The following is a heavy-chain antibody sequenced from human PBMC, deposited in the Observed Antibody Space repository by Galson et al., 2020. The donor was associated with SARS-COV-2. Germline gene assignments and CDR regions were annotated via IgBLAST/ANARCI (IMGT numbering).Heavy chain of an antibody. CDR2: ISGSGGST. CDR1: GFTFSSYA. Sequence: GESLKISCAASGFTFSSYAMSWVRQAPGKGLEWVSAISGSGGSTYYADSVKGRFTISRDNSKNTLYLQMNSLRAEDTAVYYCARRIRDAFDIWGQGTMVTVSS. J-gene: IGHJ3*02. CDR3: ARRIRDAFDI. D-gene: IGHD2-15*01. V-gene: IGHV3-23*01.